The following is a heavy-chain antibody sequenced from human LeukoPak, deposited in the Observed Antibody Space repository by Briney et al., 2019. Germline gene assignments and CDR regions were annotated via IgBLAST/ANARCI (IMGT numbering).Heavy chain of an antibody. CDR2: IYYSGSG. V-gene: IGHV4-61*01. CDR3: ARVGSGCFDY. D-gene: IGHD1-26*01. CDR1: GGSISSGSYY. Sequence: SETLSLTCTVSGGSISSGSYYWTWIRQPPGKGLEWIAYIYYSGSGNYNPSLKSRVTLSVDTSKNQFSLKLSSVTAADTAVYYCARVGSGCFDYWGQGTLVAVSS. J-gene: IGHJ4*02.